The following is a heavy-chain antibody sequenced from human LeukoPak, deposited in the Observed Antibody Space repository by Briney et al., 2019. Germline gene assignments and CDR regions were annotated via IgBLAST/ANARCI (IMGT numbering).Heavy chain of an antibody. V-gene: IGHV3-66*01. CDR1: EFSVGSNY. CDR2: IYSGGSK. Sequence: GGSLTLSCAASEFSVGSNYMTWVRQAPGKGLEWVSLIYSGGSKYYADSVKGRFTISRDNSKNTLYLKMNSLRAEDTAVYYCAKDSPRAYYDFWSGYGYFDYWGQGTPVTVSS. D-gene: IGHD3-3*01. J-gene: IGHJ4*02. CDR3: AKDSPRAYYDFWSGYGYFDY.